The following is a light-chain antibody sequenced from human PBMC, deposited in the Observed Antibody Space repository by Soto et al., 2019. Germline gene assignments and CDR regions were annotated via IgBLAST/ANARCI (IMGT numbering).Light chain of an antibody. Sequence: QSVLTQPPSVSGAPGQRVTISCTGSSSNIGAGYDVHWYQQLPGTAPKLLIYGNTNRPSGVPDRFSGSKSGTSASLAITGLQAEDEADYYCQSYDSSLNTYVFGTGTRSPS. CDR3: QSYDSSLNTYV. CDR2: GNT. V-gene: IGLV1-40*01. J-gene: IGLJ1*01. CDR1: SSNIGAGYD.